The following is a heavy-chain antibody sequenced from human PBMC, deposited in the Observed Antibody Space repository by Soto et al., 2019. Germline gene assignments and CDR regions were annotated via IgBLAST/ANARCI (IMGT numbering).Heavy chain of an antibody. Sequence: ASVKVSCKASGYTFTSYDINWVGQATGQGLEWMGWMNPNSGNTGYAQKFQGRVTMTRNTSISTAYMELSSLRSEDTAVYYCARGRDNWNSDAFDIWGQGTMVTVSS. CDR3: ARGRDNWNSDAFDI. CDR2: MNPNSGNT. V-gene: IGHV1-8*01. CDR1: GYTFTSYD. D-gene: IGHD1-7*01. J-gene: IGHJ3*02.